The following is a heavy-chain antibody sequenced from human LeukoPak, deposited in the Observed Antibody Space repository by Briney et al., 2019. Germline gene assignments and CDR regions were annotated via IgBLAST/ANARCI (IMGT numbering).Heavy chain of an antibody. Sequence: ASVKVSCKASGYTFTSYDINWVRQATGQGLEWMGGIIPIFGTANYAQKFQGRVTITADKSTSTAYMELSSLRSEDTAVYYCARSPRGLHYYYYYYMDVWGKGTTVTVSS. V-gene: IGHV1-69*06. D-gene: IGHD1-14*01. CDR3: ARSPRGLHYYYYYYMDV. CDR2: IIPIFGTA. CDR1: GYTFTSYD. J-gene: IGHJ6*03.